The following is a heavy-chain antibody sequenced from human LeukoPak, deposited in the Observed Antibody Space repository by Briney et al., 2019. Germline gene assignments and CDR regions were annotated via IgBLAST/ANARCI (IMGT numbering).Heavy chain of an antibody. V-gene: IGHV3-48*04. J-gene: IGHJ4*02. Sequence: GGSLRLSCAASGFTFSSYSMNWVRQAPGKGLEWVSYISSSGSTIYYADSVKGRFTISRDNAKNSLYLQMNSLRAEDTAVYYCARIVGTYSSSWYYFDYWGQGTLVTVSS. CDR1: GFTFSSYS. CDR2: ISSSGSTI. CDR3: ARIVGTYSSSWYYFDY. D-gene: IGHD6-13*01.